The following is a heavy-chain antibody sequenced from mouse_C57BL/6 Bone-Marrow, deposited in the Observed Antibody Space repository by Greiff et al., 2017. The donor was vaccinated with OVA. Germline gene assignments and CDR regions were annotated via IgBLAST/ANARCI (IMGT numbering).Heavy chain of an antibody. D-gene: IGHD1-1*01. CDR2: ISNGGGST. CDR1: GFTFSDYY. J-gene: IGHJ4*01. V-gene: IGHV5-12*01. Sequence: EVKLVESGGGLVQPGGSLKLSCAASGFTFSDYYMYWVRQTPEKRLEWVAYISNGGGSTYYPDTVKGRFTISRDNAKNTLYLQMSRLKSEDTAMYYCARQDSVTTVVEDYAMDYWGQGTSVTVSS. CDR3: ARQDSVTTVVEDYAMDY.